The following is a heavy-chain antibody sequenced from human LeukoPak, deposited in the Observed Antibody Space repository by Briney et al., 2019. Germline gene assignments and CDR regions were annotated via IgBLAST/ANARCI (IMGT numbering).Heavy chain of an antibody. J-gene: IGHJ4*02. CDR1: GFTFTSYS. D-gene: IGHD6-19*01. Sequence: PGGSLRLSCAASGFTFTSYSMTWVRQAPGKGLEWVSAISADGGDTYYADSVKGRFTISRDNAKNSLYLQMNSLRAEDTAVYYCARDISGWYYFDYWGQGTLVTVSS. CDR2: ISADGGDT. V-gene: IGHV3-21*01. CDR3: ARDISGWYYFDY.